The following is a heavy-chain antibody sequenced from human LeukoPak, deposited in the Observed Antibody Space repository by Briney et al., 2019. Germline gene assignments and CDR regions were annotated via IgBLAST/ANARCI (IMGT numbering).Heavy chain of an antibody. CDR1: VFTVTANS. CDR2: VSGGGDA. J-gene: IGHJ3*02. Sequence: GGSLRLSCAASVFTVTANSMNWVRQAPGKGLEWVSRVSGGGDAFYADSVKGRFTISRDTSKNTVFLQMDSLRAEDTAVYYCAKFGDHMPDAFDIWGQGTMVTVAA. D-gene: IGHD4-17*01. CDR3: AKFGDHMPDAFDI. V-gene: IGHV3-53*01.